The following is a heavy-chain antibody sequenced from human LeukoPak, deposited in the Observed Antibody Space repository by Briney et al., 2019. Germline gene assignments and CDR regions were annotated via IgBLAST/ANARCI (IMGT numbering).Heavy chain of an antibody. V-gene: IGHV1-8*01. D-gene: IGHD5-24*01. CDR3: VRGEWDGYNSKDFQH. CDR1: GYTFTSYD. CDR2: MNPNSGNT. Sequence: ASVKVSCKASGYTFTSYDINWVRQATGQGLEWMGWMNPNSGNTGYAQKFQGRVTMTRNTSISTAYMELSSLRSEDTAVYYCVRGEWDGYNSKDFQHWGQGTLVTVSS. J-gene: IGHJ1*01.